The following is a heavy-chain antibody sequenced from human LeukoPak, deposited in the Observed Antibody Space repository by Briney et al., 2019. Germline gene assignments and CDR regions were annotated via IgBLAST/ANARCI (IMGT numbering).Heavy chain of an antibody. CDR1: GFTFSSYA. CDR3: ARDYGGSSLFDY. D-gene: IGHD4-23*01. CDR2: ISGSGGST. V-gene: IGHV3-23*01. Sequence: GGSLRLSCAASGFTFSSYAMSWVRQAPGKGLEGVSAISGSGGSTYYADSVKGRFTISRDNSKNTLYLQMNSLRAEDTAVYYCARDYGGSSLFDYWGQGTLVTVSS. J-gene: IGHJ4*02.